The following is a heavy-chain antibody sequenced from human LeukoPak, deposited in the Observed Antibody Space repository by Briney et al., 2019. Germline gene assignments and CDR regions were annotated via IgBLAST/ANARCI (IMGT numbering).Heavy chain of an antibody. V-gene: IGHV4-59*01. J-gene: IGHJ3*02. CDR2: IYYSGST. Sequence: PSETLSLTCTVSGGSISSYYWSWIRQPPGKGLEWIGYIYYSGSTNYNPSLKSRVTISVDTSKNQFSLKLSSVTAADTAVYYCAKSLKWEPLHNDAFDIWGQGTMVTVSS. CDR1: GGSISSYY. CDR3: AKSLKWEPLHNDAFDI. D-gene: IGHD1-26*01.